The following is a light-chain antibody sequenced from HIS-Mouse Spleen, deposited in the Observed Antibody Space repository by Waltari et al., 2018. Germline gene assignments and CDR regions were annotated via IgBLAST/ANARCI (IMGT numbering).Light chain of an antibody. CDR3: YSTDSSGNHRV. J-gene: IGLJ2*01. CDR1: ALPKKY. CDR2: EDS. Sequence: SYELTQPPSVSVSPGQTARITCSGDALPKKYAYWYQQKSGPAPVLVIYEDSKRPSGIPERCSGSSSGTMSTLTISGAQVEDEADYYCYSTDSSGNHRVFGGGTKLTVL. V-gene: IGLV3-10*01.